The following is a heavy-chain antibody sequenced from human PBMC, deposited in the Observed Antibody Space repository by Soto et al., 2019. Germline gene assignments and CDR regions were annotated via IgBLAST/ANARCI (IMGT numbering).Heavy chain of an antibody. CDR1: GGTLSSYT. D-gene: IGHD6-13*01. CDR2: IIPILGIA. V-gene: IGHV1-69*08. CDR3: ARDRYDESSSWYEEYYFDY. J-gene: IGHJ4*02. Sequence: QVQLVQSGAEVKKPGSSVKVSCKASGGTLSSYTISWVRQAPGQGLEWMGRIIPILGIANYAQKFQGRVTITADKSTSTAYMELSSLRSEDTAVYYCARDRYDESSSWYEEYYFDYWGQGTLVTVSS.